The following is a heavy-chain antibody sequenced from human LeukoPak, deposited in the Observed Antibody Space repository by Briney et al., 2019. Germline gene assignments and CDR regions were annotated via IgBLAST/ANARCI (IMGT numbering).Heavy chain of an antibody. Sequence: TSETLSLTCTVSGGSISSYYWSWIRQPAGKGLEWIGRIYTSGSTNYNPSLKSRVTMSVDTSKNQFSLKLSSVTAADTAVYYCASSGYRSRGGYYYYYYMDVWGKGTTVTVSS. V-gene: IGHV4-4*07. D-gene: IGHD6-13*01. CDR1: GGSISSYY. CDR2: IYTSGST. CDR3: ASSGYRSRGGYYYYYYMDV. J-gene: IGHJ6*03.